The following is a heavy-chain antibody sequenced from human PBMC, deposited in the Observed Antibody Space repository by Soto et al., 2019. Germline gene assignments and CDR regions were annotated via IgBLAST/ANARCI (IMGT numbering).Heavy chain of an antibody. J-gene: IGHJ4*02. Sequence: SETLSLTCSVSGGSVSSGDYYWSWIRLPPGKGLEWIGYIYHSGSTYYNPSLKSRVTISVDRSKNQFSLKLSSVTAADTAVYYCAAGVDYYDSSGYPSSRWGQGTLVTVPS. CDR3: AAGVDYYDSSGYPSSR. V-gene: IGHV4-30-2*01. CDR1: GGSVSSGDYY. CDR2: IYHSGST. D-gene: IGHD3-22*01.